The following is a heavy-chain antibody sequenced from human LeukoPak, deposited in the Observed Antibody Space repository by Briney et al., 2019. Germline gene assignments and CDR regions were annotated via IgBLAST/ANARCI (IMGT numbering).Heavy chain of an antibody. D-gene: IGHD3-10*01. V-gene: IGHV4-39*07. J-gene: IGHJ4*02. CDR3: ARGETPGSFFDY. CDR2: IYYRGST. Sequence: PSETLSLTCTVSGGSISSSSYSWGVIRQPPGKGLEWIANIYYRGSTSYNPSLKSRVTISVDTSKNQFSLKLTSVTAADTAVYYCARGETPGSFFDYWGQGTLVTVSS. CDR1: GGSISSSSYS.